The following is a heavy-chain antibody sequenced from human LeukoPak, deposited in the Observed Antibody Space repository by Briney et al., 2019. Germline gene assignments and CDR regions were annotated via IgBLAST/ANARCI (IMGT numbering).Heavy chain of an antibody. Sequence: SETLSLTCTVSGGSISSYYWSWIRQPPGKGLEWIGYIYYSGSTNYNPSLKSRVTISVDTSKNQFSLKLSSVTAADTAVYYCARDSPPYYYDSSGYPNPWGQGTLVTVSS. CDR3: ARDSPPYYYDSSGYPNP. CDR1: GGSISSYY. V-gene: IGHV4-59*12. J-gene: IGHJ5*02. CDR2: IYYSGST. D-gene: IGHD3-22*01.